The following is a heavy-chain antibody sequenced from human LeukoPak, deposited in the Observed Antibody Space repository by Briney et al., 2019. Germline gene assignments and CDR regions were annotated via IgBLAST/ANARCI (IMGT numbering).Heavy chain of an antibody. CDR3: ARDNSVGDNAWCFDP. D-gene: IGHD1-26*01. CDR2: INPSGGST. J-gene: IGHJ5*02. CDR1: GYTFTSYY. V-gene: IGHV1-46*01. Sequence: ASVKVSCKASGYTFTSYYMHWVRQAPGQGLEWMGIINPSGGSTGYAQKFQGRVTMTRDMSTSTDYMELSSLRSEDTAIYYCARDNSVGDNAWCFDPWGQGTLVTVSS.